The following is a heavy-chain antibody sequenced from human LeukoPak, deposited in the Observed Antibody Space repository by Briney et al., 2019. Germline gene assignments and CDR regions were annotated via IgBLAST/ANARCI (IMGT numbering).Heavy chain of an antibody. J-gene: IGHJ4*02. CDR1: GFTFSIYS. CDR3: ARDYGSGWYYFDY. CDR2: ISSSSSYI. Sequence: GGSLRLSCAASGFTFSIYSMNWVRQAPGKRLEWVSLISSSSSYIYYADSVKGRFTISRDNAKNSLYLQMNSLRAEDTAVYYCARDYGSGWYYFDYWGQGTLVTVSS. D-gene: IGHD6-19*01. V-gene: IGHV3-21*01.